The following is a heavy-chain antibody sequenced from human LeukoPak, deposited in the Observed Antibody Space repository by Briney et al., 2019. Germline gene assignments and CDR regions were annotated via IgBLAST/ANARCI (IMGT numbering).Heavy chain of an antibody. V-gene: IGHV4-30-4*08. CDR2: IYYSGST. J-gene: IGHJ4*02. CDR3: ARESLGGHYFDY. Sequence: SETLSLTCIVSGGSLSSGDYYWSWIRQPPGKGLEWIGYIYYSGSTYYNPSLKSRVVISLDTSKNQFSPKLTSVTAADTAVYYCARESLGGHYFDYWGQGILVTVSS. CDR1: GGSLSSGDYY. D-gene: IGHD3-16*01.